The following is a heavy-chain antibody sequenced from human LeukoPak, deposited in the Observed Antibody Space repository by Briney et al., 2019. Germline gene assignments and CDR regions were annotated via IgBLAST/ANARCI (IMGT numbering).Heavy chain of an antibody. V-gene: IGHV4-4*07. D-gene: IGHD1-26*01. CDR1: GGSISYFY. CDR3: ARVRGSSGSYEYYHYMDV. Sequence: SETLSLTCTVPGGSISYFYWSWIRQPAGKGLEWIGRIYTSGSTNYNPSLKSRVTMSVDTSKKQFSLKLSSVTAADTAVYYCARVRGSSGSYEYYHYMDVWGKGTTVTISS. J-gene: IGHJ6*03. CDR2: IYTSGST.